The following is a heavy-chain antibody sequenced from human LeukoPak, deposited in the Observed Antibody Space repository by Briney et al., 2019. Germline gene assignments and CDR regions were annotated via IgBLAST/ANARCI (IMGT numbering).Heavy chain of an antibody. V-gene: IGHV3-74*01. CDR1: GFTFSSHW. CDR3: ARGGRGRSLDY. CDR2: INSDGSST. Sequence: GGSLRLSCAASGFTFSSHWMHWVRQAPGKGLVWVSRINSDGSSTSYADSVKGRFTISRVNAKNTLYLQMNSLRAEDTAVYYCARGGRGRSLDYWGQGTLVTVSS. J-gene: IGHJ4*02. D-gene: IGHD3-16*01.